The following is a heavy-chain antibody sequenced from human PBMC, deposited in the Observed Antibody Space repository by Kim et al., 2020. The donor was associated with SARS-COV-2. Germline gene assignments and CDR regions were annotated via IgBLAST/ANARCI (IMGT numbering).Heavy chain of an antibody. CDR3: AKDRGWNPEYHGY. CDR2: ISGSGGTT. CDR1: GFTFSSYA. J-gene: IGHJ4*02. V-gene: IGHV3-23*01. Sequence: GGSLRLSCAASGFTFSSYAMSWVRQASGKGLEWVSAISGSGGTTHYADSVKGRFSISRDNSKNTLYLQMNSLRAEDTAVYYCAKDRGWNPEYHGYWGQGTLVTVSS. D-gene: IGHD1-1*01.